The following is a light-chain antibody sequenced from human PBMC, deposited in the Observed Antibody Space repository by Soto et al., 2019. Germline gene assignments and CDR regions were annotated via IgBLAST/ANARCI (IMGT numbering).Light chain of an antibody. J-gene: IGKJ4*01. CDR2: GAS. V-gene: IGKV3-20*01. CDR1: QSVSSSY. Sequence: EIVLTQSPGTLSLSPGERATLSCRASQSVSSSYLAWYKQKPGQAPSRLIYGASSSATGIPARLSGSGSGTDFTLTISRLEPEDFAVYYCQQYGSSPLTFGGGTKVEIK. CDR3: QQYGSSPLT.